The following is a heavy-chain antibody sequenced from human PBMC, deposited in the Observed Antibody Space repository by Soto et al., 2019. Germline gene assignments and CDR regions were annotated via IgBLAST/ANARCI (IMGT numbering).Heavy chain of an antibody. D-gene: IGHD1-1*01. J-gene: IGHJ5*01. Sequence: ASVKVYCQASGYTFANYGISWVRQAPGQGLEWMGWISGNNGAINFAPKVQDRITMTLDTSTGVASLALRSLRSDDTAIYYCVRDRKYCRVTGNWFDSWGQGPVVTLSS. CDR1: GYTFANYG. CDR3: VRDRKYCRVTGNWFDS. V-gene: IGHV1-18*04. CDR2: ISGNNGAI.